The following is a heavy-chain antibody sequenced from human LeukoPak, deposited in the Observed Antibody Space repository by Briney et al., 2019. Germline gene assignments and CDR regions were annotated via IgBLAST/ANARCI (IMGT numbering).Heavy chain of an antibody. CDR1: GFTFSSYW. V-gene: IGHV3-7*01. CDR3: ARDPASWTYYDSSGYYDY. J-gene: IGHJ4*02. Sequence: GGSLRLSCAASGFTFSSYWMSWVRQAPGKGLEWVANIKQDGSEKYYVDSVKGRFTISRDNAKNSLYLQMNSLRAEDTAVYYCARDPASWTYYDSSGYYDYWGQGTLVTVSS. D-gene: IGHD3-22*01. CDR2: IKQDGSEK.